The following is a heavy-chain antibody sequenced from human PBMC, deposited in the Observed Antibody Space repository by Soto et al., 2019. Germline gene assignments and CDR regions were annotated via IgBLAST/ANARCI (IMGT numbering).Heavy chain of an antibody. Sequence: GGSLRLSCAASGFTFRNYWMSWGRQAPGKGLEWVADIRQDGSEKKYLDSVKGRFTISRDNAKNSLYLQMNSLRADDTAVYYCARANYFDYWGQGTLVTVSS. V-gene: IGHV3-7*04. CDR3: ARANYFDY. J-gene: IGHJ4*02. CDR1: GFTFRNYW. CDR2: IRQDGSEK.